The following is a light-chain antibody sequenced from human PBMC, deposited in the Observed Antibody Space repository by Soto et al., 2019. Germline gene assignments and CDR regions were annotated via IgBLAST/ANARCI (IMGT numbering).Light chain of an antibody. CDR2: EVS. J-gene: IGLJ2*01. V-gene: IGLV2-14*01. CDR3: SSYTTTTTLV. CDR1: SSDIGYYQY. Sequence: QAVLTQPASVSGSPGQSITISCSGTSSDIGYYQYVSWYQQHPGKVPQLLIYEVSNRPSGVSSRFSGSKSGNTVSLTISGLQPEDEADYFCSSYTTTTTLVFGGGTKVTVL.